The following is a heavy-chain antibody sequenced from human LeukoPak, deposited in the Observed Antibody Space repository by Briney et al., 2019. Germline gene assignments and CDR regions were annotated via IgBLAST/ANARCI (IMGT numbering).Heavy chain of an antibody. J-gene: IGHJ4*02. V-gene: IGHV1-18*01. D-gene: IGHD6-13*01. CDR1: GYTFTSYG. CDR2: ISTYNGNT. Sequence: ASVTVSCTASGYTFTSYGISWVRQAPGQGLEWMGWISTYNGNTNYAQKLQGRVTMTTDTSTSTAYMELRSLRSDDTAVYYCARAASTHFDYWGQGTLVTVSS. CDR3: ARAASTHFDY.